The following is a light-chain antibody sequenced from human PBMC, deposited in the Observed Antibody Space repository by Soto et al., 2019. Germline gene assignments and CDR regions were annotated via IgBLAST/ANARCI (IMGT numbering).Light chain of an antibody. CDR3: SSYTTCSTVV. CDR2: EVS. V-gene: IGLV2-14*01. J-gene: IGLJ2*01. Sequence: QSALTQPASVSGSPGQSITISCTGTSSDVGGYNYVSWYQHYPGKAPKLMIYEVSNRPSGVSNRFSGSKSGNTASLTISGLQAEDEADYYCSSYTTCSTVVFGGGTKLTVL. CDR1: SSDVGGYNY.